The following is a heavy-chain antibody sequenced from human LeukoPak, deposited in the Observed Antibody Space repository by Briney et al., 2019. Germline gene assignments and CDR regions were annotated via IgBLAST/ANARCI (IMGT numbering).Heavy chain of an antibody. J-gene: IGHJ4*02. Sequence: GGSLRLSCAASGFTFSSYWMSWVRQASGKGLEWVSAISGSGGSTYYADSVKGRFTISRDNSKNTLYLQMNSLRAEDTAIYYCATYRQVLLPFESWGQGTLVTVSS. CDR3: ATYRQVLLPFES. D-gene: IGHD2-8*02. V-gene: IGHV3-23*01. CDR1: GFTFSSYW. CDR2: ISGSGGST.